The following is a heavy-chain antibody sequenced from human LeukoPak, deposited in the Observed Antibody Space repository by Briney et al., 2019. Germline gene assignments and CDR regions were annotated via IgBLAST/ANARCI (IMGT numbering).Heavy chain of an antibody. J-gene: IGHJ6*03. CDR1: GGSFSGYY. CDR2: IYHSGST. CDR3: ARLFTTIWFGFYYYYMDV. V-gene: IGHV4-34*01. D-gene: IGHD3-10*01. Sequence: SETLSLTCAVYGGSFSGYYWSWIRQPPGKGLEWIGSIYHSGSTYYNPSLKSRVTISVDTSKNQFSLKLSSVTAADTAVYYCARLFTTIWFGFYYYYMDVWGKGTTVTISS.